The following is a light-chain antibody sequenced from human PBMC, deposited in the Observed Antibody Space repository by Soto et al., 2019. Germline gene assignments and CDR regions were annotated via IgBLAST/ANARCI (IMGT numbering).Light chain of an antibody. CDR1: QSVSSSH. V-gene: IGKV3D-20*02. CDR2: AAS. CDR3: QQRSNWPGIT. Sequence: EILLTQSPGTLSLSPGERATLSCRARQSVSSSHLAWYQNKPGQAPRLLIYAASSRATGSPDRFSGGGSGTDLTLTISSLEPEDFTVYYCQQRSNWPGITFGQGTRLEIK. J-gene: IGKJ5*01.